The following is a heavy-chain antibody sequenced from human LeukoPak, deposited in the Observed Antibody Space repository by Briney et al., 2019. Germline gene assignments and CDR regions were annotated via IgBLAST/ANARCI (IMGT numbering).Heavy chain of an antibody. CDR2: ISSSSSYI. J-gene: IGHJ1*01. CDR3: ARDLLGGGSYPN. D-gene: IGHD1-26*01. V-gene: IGHV3-21*01. Sequence: GGSLRLSCAASGFTFSGSAIHWVRQAPGKGLEWVSSISSSSSYIYYADSVKGRFTISRDNAKNSLYLQMNSLRAEDTAVYYCARDLLGGGSYPNWGQGTLVTVSS. CDR1: GFTFSGSA.